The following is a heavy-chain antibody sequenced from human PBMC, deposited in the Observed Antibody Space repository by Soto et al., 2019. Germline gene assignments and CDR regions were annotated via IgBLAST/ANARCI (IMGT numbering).Heavy chain of an antibody. CDR3: ATHGGWTGPDQ. V-gene: IGHV4-4*02. CDR2: IYHVGNT. D-gene: IGHD2-8*02. CDR1: GASIGSGNW. Sequence: QVHLQESGPGLVKPSETLSLTCAVSGASIGSGNWWSWVRQPPGKGLEWIAEIYHVGNTNYNPSLTSRVTISVDKAQNQFSLNLNSMTAADTAVYYCATHGGWTGPDQWGQGTLVTVSS. J-gene: IGHJ5*02.